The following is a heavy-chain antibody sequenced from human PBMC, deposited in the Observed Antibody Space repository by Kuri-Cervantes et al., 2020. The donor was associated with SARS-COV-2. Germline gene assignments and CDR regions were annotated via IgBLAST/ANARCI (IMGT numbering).Heavy chain of an antibody. CDR2: ISSSSSTI. J-gene: IGHJ4*02. D-gene: IGHD2-2*01. CDR1: GFTFNAYN. V-gene: IGHV3-48*01. Sequence: GGSLRLSCTASGFTFNAYNMNWVRQAPGKGLEWVSYISSSSSTIYYADSVKGRFTISGDNAKNSLYLQMNSLRAEDTAVYYCASIVVVPAAIAGATQGKGDYWGQGTLVTVSS. CDR3: ASIVVVPAAIAGATQGKGDY.